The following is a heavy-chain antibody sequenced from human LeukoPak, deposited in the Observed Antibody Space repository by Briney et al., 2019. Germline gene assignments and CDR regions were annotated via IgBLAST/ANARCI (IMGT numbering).Heavy chain of an antibody. J-gene: IGHJ3*02. CDR1: GGSISSSSYY. D-gene: IGHD2-15*01. Sequence: YPSETLSLTCTVSGGSISSSSYYWGWIRQPPGKGLEWIGSIYYSGSTYYNPSLKSRVTISIDTSKNQFSLRLTSVTAADTAVYYCARELYCSGGDCHSRDAFDIWGQGTRVTVSS. V-gene: IGHV4-39*07. CDR3: ARELYCSGGDCHSRDAFDI. CDR2: IYYSGST.